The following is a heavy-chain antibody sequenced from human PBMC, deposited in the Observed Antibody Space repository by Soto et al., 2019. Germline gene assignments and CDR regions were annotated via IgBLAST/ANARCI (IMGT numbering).Heavy chain of an antibody. J-gene: IGHJ3*02. D-gene: IGHD6-19*01. CDR3: AAGYSTGLDAFDI. V-gene: IGHV5-51*01. CDR1: GYNFANYW. Sequence: GESLKISCKGSGYNFANYWIGWVRQMPGKGLEWMGMIFPGDSDTKNNPSLQGQITMSVDKSNSSAYLQWRSLKASDTAMYYCAAGYSTGLDAFDIWGQGTMVT. CDR2: IFPGDSDT.